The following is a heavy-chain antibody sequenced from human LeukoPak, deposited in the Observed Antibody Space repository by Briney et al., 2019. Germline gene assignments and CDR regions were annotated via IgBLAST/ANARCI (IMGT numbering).Heavy chain of an antibody. CDR2: IYYSGST. CDR3: SAIVVVSIFDY. J-gene: IGHJ4*02. D-gene: IGHD2/OR15-2a*01. Sequence: PSETLSLTCTVSGGSISSSSYYWGWIRQPPGKGLEWIGSIYYSGSTYYNPSLKSRVTISVDTSKNQFSLKLSSVTAADTAVYYCSAIVVVSIFDYWGQGTLVTVSS. V-gene: IGHV4-39*07. CDR1: GGSISSSSYY.